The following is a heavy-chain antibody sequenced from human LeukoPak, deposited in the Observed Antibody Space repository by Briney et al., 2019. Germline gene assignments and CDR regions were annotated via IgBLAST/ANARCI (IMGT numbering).Heavy chain of an antibody. CDR2: IYYSGST. J-gene: IGHJ4*02. CDR1: GGSISSSSYY. CDR3: ARDREYYDSSGYYFGHFDY. Sequence: SETLSLTCTVSGGSISSSSYYWGWIRQPPGKGLEWIGSIYYSGSTYYNPSLKSRVTISVDTSKNQFSLKLSSVTAADTAVYYCARDREYYDSSGYYFGHFDYWGQGTLVTVSS. V-gene: IGHV4-39*02. D-gene: IGHD3-22*01.